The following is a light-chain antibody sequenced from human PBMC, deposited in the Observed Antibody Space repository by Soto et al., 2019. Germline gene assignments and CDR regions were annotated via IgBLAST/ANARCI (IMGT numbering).Light chain of an antibody. CDR2: GAS. V-gene: IGKV1-6*02. J-gene: IGKJ1*01. CDR1: QGITSY. Sequence: AIQLTQSPSSLSASVVDSVTITFLASQGITSYLAWYQPKPGKAPNLLIYGASTLQSGVPSRFSGSGSGTDFTLTINSLQAEDFATYYCLQDYNYPRTCGQGTKGDIK. CDR3: LQDYNYPRT.